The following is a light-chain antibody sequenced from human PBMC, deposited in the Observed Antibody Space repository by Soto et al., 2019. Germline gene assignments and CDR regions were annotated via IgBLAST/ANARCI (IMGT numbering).Light chain of an antibody. V-gene: IGLV1-44*01. CDR3: AAWDDSLNGYV. J-gene: IGLJ1*01. CDR1: SSSNGSNT. CDR2: SNN. Sequence: QSVLTQPPSASGTPGQRVTISCSGSSSSNGSNTVNWYQQLPGTAPKLLIYSNNQRPSGVPVRFSGSKSGTSASLAIIGLQSEDEADYYCAAWDDSLNGYVFGTGTKVTVL.